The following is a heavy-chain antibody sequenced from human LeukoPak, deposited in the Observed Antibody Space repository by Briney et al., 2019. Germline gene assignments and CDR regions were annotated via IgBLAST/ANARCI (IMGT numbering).Heavy chain of an antibody. D-gene: IGHD2-21*02. CDR3: TTEVVVTSYFDF. J-gene: IGHJ4*01. V-gene: IGHV3-15*05. Sequence: GGSLRLSCATSGFDFSDAWMSWVRQAPGKGLEWVGRIKRKTHGGTTQYGAPVKGRFAISRDDSKNTLYLQTSSLTTEDTGVYFCTTEVVVTSYFDFWGHGALVTVSS. CDR1: GFDFSDAW. CDR2: IKRKTHGGTT.